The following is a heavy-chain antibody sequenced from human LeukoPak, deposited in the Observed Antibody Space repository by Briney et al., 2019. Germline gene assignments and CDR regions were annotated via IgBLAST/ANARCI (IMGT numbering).Heavy chain of an antibody. Sequence: SGGSLRLSCAASGFTFSSYGMHWVRQAPGKGLEWVAVISYDGSNKYYADSVKGRFTISKDNSKNTLYLQMNSLRAEDTAVYYCAKAEYYGSGSYFDYWGQGTLVTVSS. CDR3: AKAEYYGSGSYFDY. D-gene: IGHD3-10*01. CDR2: ISYDGSNK. V-gene: IGHV3-30*18. J-gene: IGHJ4*02. CDR1: GFTFSSYG.